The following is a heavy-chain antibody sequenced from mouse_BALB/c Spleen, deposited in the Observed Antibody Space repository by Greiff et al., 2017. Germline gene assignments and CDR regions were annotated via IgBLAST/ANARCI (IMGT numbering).Heavy chain of an antibody. CDR2: IDPENGDT. CDR3: NALYGSSEAWFAY. J-gene: IGHJ3*01. CDR1: GFNIKDYY. Sequence: EVKLVESGAELVRSGASVKLSCTASGFNIKDYYMHWVKQRPEQGLEWIGWIDPENGDTEYAPKFQGKATMTADTSSNTAYLQLSSLTSEDTAVYYCNALYGSSEAWFAYWGQGTLVTVSA. V-gene: IGHV14-4*02. D-gene: IGHD1-1*01.